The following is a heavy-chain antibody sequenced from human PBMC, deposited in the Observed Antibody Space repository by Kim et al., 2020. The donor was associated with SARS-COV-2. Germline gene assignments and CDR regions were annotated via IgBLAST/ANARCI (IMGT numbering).Heavy chain of an antibody. Sequence: SETLSLTCTASGVSISDYYWNWIRQPPGKGLEWVGVVHYDGTTSYNPSLKSRVTILLDKSKNHFSQNLNSGTAADTAVYYCARGTDSGGTRVFDPWG. D-gene: IGHD2-15*01. CDR2: VHYDGTT. J-gene: IGHJ5*02. CDR1: GVSISDYY. CDR3: ARGTDSGGTRVFDP. V-gene: IGHV4-59*13.